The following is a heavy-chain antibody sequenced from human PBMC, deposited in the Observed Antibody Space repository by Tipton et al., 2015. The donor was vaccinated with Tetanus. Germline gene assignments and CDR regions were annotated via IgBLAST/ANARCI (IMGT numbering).Heavy chain of an antibody. Sequence: SLRLSCAASGFIFSSYGIHWVRQAPGKGLEWVAGSWYDGTDKYYADSVKGRFTISRDNSKNTLYLQMNSLRVEDTAVYYCAREADCRGGSCFSGYFDNWGQGAQVTFSS. V-gene: IGHV3-33*01. D-gene: IGHD2-15*01. CDR2: SWYDGTDK. CDR3: AREADCRGGSCFSGYFDN. CDR1: GFIFSSYG. J-gene: IGHJ4*02.